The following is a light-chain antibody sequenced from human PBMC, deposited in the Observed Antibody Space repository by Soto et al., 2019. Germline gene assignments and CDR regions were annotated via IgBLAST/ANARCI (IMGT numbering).Light chain of an antibody. CDR2: EVS. CDR1: SSDVGGYNY. J-gene: IGLJ1*01. Sequence: QSVLTQPPSASGSPGQSVTISCTGTSSDVGGYNYVSWYQQHPGKAPKLMIYEVSMRPSGVPDRFSGSKSGNTASLTVSGLQAEDEADYYCSSYAGSIYVFGTGTKVTVL. CDR3: SSYAGSIYV. V-gene: IGLV2-8*01.